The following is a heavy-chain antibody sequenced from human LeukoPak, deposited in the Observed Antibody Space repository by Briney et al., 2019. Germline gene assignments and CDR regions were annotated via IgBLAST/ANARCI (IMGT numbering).Heavy chain of an antibody. CDR1: GYTFTGYY. J-gene: IGHJ4*02. V-gene: IGHV1-2*02. D-gene: IGHD3-22*01. CDR2: INPNSGGT. Sequence: ASVKVSCKASGYTFTGYYLHWVRQAPGQGLEWMGWINPNSGGTNYAQKFQGRVTMTRDTSISTAYMELSRLRSDDTAVYYCARTVPYDSSGYDFDYWGQGTLVTVSS. CDR3: ARTVPYDSSGYDFDY.